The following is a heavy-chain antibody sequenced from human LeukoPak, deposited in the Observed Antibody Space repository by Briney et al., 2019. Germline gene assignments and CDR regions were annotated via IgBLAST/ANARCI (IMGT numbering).Heavy chain of an antibody. Sequence: GRSLRPSCAASGFPFSSFPMHWVRQAPGKGLEWVTVISYDGGNRYYADSVKGRFTISRDNSKNTLYLQMNSLRAEDTAMYYCARASFDTSAYYYFDYWGQGTLVTVSS. J-gene: IGHJ4*02. D-gene: IGHD3-22*01. V-gene: IGHV3-30-3*01. CDR2: ISYDGGNR. CDR1: GFPFSSFP. CDR3: ARASFDTSAYYYFDY.